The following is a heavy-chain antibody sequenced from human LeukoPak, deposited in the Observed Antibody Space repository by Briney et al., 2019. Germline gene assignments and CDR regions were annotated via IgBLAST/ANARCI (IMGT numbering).Heavy chain of an antibody. CDR3: AKDKLQQLPRNWFDP. V-gene: IGHV3-23*01. Sequence: PGGSLRLSCAASGFTFSSYAMSWARQAPGKGLEWVSAISGSGGSTYYADSVKGRFTISRDNSKNTLYLQMNSLRAEDTAVYYCAKDKLQQLPRNWFDPWGQGTLVTVSS. CDR2: ISGSGGST. J-gene: IGHJ5*02. CDR1: GFTFSSYA. D-gene: IGHD6-13*01.